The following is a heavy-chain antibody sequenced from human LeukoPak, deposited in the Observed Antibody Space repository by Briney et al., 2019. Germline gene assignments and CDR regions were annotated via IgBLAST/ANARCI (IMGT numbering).Heavy chain of an antibody. Sequence: ASVKVSCKASGYTFTGFFMHWVRQAPGQGLEWMGWINPNSGDTNYAQKFQGRVTMTRDTSISTAYMELSRLRSDDTAVYYCAKGGALWFSDNFDYWGQGTLVTVSS. V-gene: IGHV1-2*02. J-gene: IGHJ4*02. D-gene: IGHD3-10*01. CDR2: INPNSGDT. CDR3: AKGGALWFSDNFDY. CDR1: GYTFTGFF.